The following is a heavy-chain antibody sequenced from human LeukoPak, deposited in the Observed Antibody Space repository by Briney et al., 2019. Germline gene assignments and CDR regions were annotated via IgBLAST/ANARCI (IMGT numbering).Heavy chain of an antibody. CDR3: ARDPRGPTGYDSGARDTFDY. V-gene: IGHV3-23*01. Sequence: GGSLRLSCTGSGFTLSSYEMTWIRQAPGKGLEWVSSIDYSGDSPYYADSVKGRFTMSRDNSKNIVYLQLSSLRPEDTAVYYCARDPRGPTGYDSGARDTFDYWGQGTLVTVSS. CDR2: IDYSGDSP. J-gene: IGHJ4*02. CDR1: GFTLSSYE. D-gene: IGHD2-15*01.